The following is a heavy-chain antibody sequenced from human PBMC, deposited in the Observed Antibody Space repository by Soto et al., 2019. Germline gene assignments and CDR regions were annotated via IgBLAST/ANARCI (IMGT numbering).Heavy chain of an antibody. CDR1: GYTFTSYG. V-gene: IGHV1-18*01. CDR2: ISAYNGNT. Sequence: ASVKVSCKASGYTFTSYGISWVRQAPGQGLEWMGWISAYNGNTNYAQKLQGRVTMTTDTSTSIAYMGLRSLRSDDTAVYYCARARIGTTIFGVVSGSNWFDPWGQGTLVTVSS. CDR3: ARARIGTTIFGVVSGSNWFDP. J-gene: IGHJ5*02. D-gene: IGHD3-3*01.